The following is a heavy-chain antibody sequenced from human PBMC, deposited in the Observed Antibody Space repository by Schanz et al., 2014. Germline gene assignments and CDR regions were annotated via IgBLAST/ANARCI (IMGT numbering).Heavy chain of an antibody. D-gene: IGHD3-10*01. J-gene: IGHJ4*02. Sequence: VQLVESGGGVVQPGRSLRLSCAASGFTFSAYGMHWVRQAPGKGLEWISYIKISGDVFYTDSVKGRFTISRDNARNSLYLQMNNLRVEDTAVYYCARGPDYGSGSYSSYWGQGTLVTVSS. V-gene: IGHV3-21*05. CDR3: ARGPDYGSGSYSSY. CDR1: GFTFSAYG. CDR2: IKISGDV.